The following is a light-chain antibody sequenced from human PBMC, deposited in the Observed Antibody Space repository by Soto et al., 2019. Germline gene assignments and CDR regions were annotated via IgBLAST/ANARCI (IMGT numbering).Light chain of an antibody. J-gene: IGLJ2*01. CDR2: RNN. CDR1: SSNIGSNY. Sequence: QAVVTQPPSASGPPGQRGTISCSGSSSNIGSNYVYWYQQLPGTAPRLLIYRNNQRPSGVPDRFSGSKSGTSASLAITGLRSEDEADYYCSAWDDTLSGRVFGGGTKLTVL. V-gene: IGLV1-47*01. CDR3: SAWDDTLSGRV.